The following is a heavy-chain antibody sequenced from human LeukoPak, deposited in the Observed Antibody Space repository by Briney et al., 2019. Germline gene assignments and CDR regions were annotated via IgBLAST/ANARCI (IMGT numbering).Heavy chain of an antibody. CDR3: ARRFYGSGRAYYYYGMDV. V-gene: IGHV1-69*13. Sequence: ASVKVSCKASGGTFSSYAISWVRQAPRQGLEWMGGIIPIFGTANYAQKFQGRVTITADESTSTAYMELSSLRSEDTAVYYCARRFYGSGRAYYYYGMDVWGQGTTVTVSS. J-gene: IGHJ6*02. D-gene: IGHD3-10*01. CDR1: GGTFSSYA. CDR2: IIPIFGTA.